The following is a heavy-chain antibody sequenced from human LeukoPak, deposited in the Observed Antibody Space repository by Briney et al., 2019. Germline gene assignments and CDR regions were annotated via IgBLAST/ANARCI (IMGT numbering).Heavy chain of an antibody. CDR1: GYIFNSQG. V-gene: IGHV1-69*06. J-gene: IGHJ6*03. CDR2: IVPIFGTA. D-gene: IGHD3-22*01. Sequence: GASVKVSCKASGYIFNSQGMNWVRQAPGQGLEWMGGIVPIFGTANYAQKFQGRVTITADKSTSTAYMELSSLRSEDTAVYYCARGDYYDSSGYFYYYYYYMDVWGKGTTVTVSS. CDR3: ARGDYYDSSGYFYYYYYYMDV.